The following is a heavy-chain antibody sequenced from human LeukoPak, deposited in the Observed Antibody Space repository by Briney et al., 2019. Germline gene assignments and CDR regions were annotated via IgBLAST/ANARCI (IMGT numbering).Heavy chain of an antibody. CDR1: GGFISSGGYY. D-gene: IGHD6-19*01. CDR2: IYHSGST. Sequence: ASETLSLTCTVSGGFISSGGYYWSWIRQPPGKGLEWIGYIYHSGSTYYNPSLKSRVTISVDRSKNQFSLKLSSVTAADTAVYCCARSIAVAGTASFDYWGQGTLVTVSS. J-gene: IGHJ4*02. CDR3: ARSIAVAGTASFDY. V-gene: IGHV4-30-2*01.